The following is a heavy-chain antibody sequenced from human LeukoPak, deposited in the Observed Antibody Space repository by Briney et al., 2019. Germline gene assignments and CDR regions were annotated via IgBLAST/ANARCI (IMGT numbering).Heavy chain of an antibody. Sequence: SETLSLTCAVYGGSFSGYYWSWIRQPPGKGLEWIGEINHSGSTNYNPPLKSRVTISVDTSKNQFSLKLSSVTAADTAVYYCARGLSGTGFDYWGQGTLVTVSS. J-gene: IGHJ4*02. CDR2: INHSGST. V-gene: IGHV4-34*01. CDR1: GGSFSGYY. D-gene: IGHD6-19*01. CDR3: ARGLSGTGFDY.